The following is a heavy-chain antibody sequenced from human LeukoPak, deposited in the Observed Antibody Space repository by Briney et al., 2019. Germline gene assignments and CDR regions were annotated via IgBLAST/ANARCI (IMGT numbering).Heavy chain of an antibody. D-gene: IGHD3-22*01. CDR1: GFTFSGYA. V-gene: IGHV3-23*01. J-gene: IGHJ4*02. Sequence: SGGSLRLSCAASGFTFSGYAMSWVRQAPGKGLEWVSGISGSGDNTYYADSVKGRFTISRDNSKNTLYVQMNSLRAEDTAVYYCARDQAYDSSGYYPLPSDYWGQGTLVTVSS. CDR2: ISGSGDNT. CDR3: ARDQAYDSSGYYPLPSDY.